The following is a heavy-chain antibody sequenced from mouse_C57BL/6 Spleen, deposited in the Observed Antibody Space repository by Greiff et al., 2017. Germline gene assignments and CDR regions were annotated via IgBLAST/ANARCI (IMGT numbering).Heavy chain of an antibody. D-gene: IGHD3-2*02. CDR3: ARFLRLDPYYAMDY. V-gene: IGHV1-81*01. Sequence: QVQLQQSGAELARPGASVKLSCKASGYTFTSYGISWVKQRTGQGLEWIGEIYPRSGNTYYNEKFKGKATLTADKSSSTAYMELRSLTSEDSAVYFCARFLRLDPYYAMDYWGQGTSGTVSS. CDR2: IYPRSGNT. CDR1: GYTFTSYG. J-gene: IGHJ4*01.